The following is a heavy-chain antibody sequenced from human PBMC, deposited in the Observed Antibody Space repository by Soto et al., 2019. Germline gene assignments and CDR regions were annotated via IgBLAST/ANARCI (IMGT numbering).Heavy chain of an antibody. D-gene: IGHD3-3*01. V-gene: IGHV3-23*01. CDR2: ISGNGGST. CDR1: GFTFSSYA. Sequence: GSLILSCAASGFTFSSYAMSWVRQAPGKGLEWVSTISGNGGSTHYADSVRGRFTFSRDNSKNTLYLEMNSLGAEDTALYYCAKGKANTVFGVDTLFDFWGQGTLVTVYS. CDR3: AKGKANTVFGVDTLFDF. J-gene: IGHJ4*02.